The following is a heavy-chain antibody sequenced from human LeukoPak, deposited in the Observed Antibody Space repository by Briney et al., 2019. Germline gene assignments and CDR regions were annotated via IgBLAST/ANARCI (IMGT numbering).Heavy chain of an antibody. Sequence: PGGSLRLSCAASGFTFSSYAMSWVRQAPGEGLEWVSAISGSGGSTYYADSVKGRFTISRDNSKNTLYLQMNSLRAEDTAVYYCAKDGPPGYDFWSGYYGYYYYYMDVWGKGTTVTVSS. V-gene: IGHV3-23*01. CDR1: GFTFSSYA. CDR3: AKDGPPGYDFWSGYYGYYYYYMDV. CDR2: ISGSGGST. D-gene: IGHD3-3*01. J-gene: IGHJ6*03.